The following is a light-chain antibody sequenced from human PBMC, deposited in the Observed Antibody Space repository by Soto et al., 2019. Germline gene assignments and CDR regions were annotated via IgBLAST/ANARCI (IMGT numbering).Light chain of an antibody. CDR1: QSVSNN. J-gene: IGKJ1*01. V-gene: IGKV3-15*01. CDR3: QQYNNWPRT. Sequence: IVLPQSPGTLSLSPGERATLSCRTSQSVSNNYLAWYQQKPGQAPRLLIYGASSRATGIPARFSGSGSGTEFTLTISSLQSEDFAVYYCQQYNNWPRTFGQGTKVDI. CDR2: GAS.